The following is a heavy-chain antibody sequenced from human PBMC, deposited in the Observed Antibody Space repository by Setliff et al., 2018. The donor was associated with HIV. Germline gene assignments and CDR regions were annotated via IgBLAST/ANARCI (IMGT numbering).Heavy chain of an antibody. V-gene: IGHV4-34*01. CDR3: ARVRQVSDYGDYDYFFDY. CDR2: IQHSGRI. Sequence: SETLSLTCAVYGGSFSGYCWSWIRQPPGKGLEWIGEIQHSGRINYNPSLRSRVTTSVDTSKNQFSLRLSSVTAADTAVYYCARVRQVSDYGDYDYFFDYWGQGTLVTVSS. J-gene: IGHJ4*02. D-gene: IGHD4-17*01. CDR1: GGSFSGYC.